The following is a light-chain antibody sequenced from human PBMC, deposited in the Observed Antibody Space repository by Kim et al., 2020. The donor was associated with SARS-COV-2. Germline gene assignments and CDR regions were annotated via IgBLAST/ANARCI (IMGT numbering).Light chain of an antibody. CDR1: SHRSYY. V-gene: IGLV3-19*01. Sequence: VGLGQTVRITCQGDSHRSYYATWYQQKPGQAPILVIYGKNNRPSGIPDRFSGSSSGNTASLTITGTQAGDEADYYCNSRDSNDNVVFGGGTQLTVL. CDR2: GKN. J-gene: IGLJ2*01. CDR3: NSRDSNDNVV.